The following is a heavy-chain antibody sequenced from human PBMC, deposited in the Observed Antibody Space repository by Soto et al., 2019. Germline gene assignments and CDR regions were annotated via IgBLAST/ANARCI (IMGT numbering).Heavy chain of an antibody. V-gene: IGHV1-58*02. CDR3: AALRGYSYGFPPYYYYMDV. J-gene: IGHJ6*03. Sequence: GASVKVSCKASGFTFTSSAMQWVRQARGQRLEWIGWIVVGSGNTNYAQKFQERVTITRDMSTSTAYMELSSLRSEDTAVYYCAALRGYSYGFPPYYYYMDVWGKGTTVTV. CDR1: GFTFTSSA. CDR2: IVVGSGNT. D-gene: IGHD5-18*01.